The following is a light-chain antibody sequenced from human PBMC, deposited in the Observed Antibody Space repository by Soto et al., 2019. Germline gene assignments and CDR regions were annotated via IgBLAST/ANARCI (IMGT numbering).Light chain of an antibody. CDR1: QSISSSY. CDR3: QQYGSSLWT. Sequence: EIVLTQSPGTLSLSPGERATLSCRASQSISSSYLAWYQQKPGQAPRLLIYGASSRATGIPDRFSGSGSGTDFTLTISRLEPEDYAVYYCQQYGSSLWTVVQGTNVEIK. J-gene: IGKJ1*01. CDR2: GAS. V-gene: IGKV3-20*01.